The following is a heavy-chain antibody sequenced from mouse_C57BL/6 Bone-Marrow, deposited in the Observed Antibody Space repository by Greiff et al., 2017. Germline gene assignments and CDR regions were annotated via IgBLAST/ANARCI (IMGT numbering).Heavy chain of an antibody. V-gene: IGHV5-2*01. CDR1: EYEFPSHD. J-gene: IGHJ2*01. CDR2: INSDGGST. D-gene: IGHD2-4*01. CDR3: ARPITTREGFDY. Sequence: EVQRVESGGGLVQPGESLKLSCESNEYEFPSHDMSWVRKTPEKRLELVAAINSDGGSTYYPDTMERRFIISRDNTKKTLYMQMSSLRSEDTALYYCARPITTREGFDYWGQGTTLTVSS.